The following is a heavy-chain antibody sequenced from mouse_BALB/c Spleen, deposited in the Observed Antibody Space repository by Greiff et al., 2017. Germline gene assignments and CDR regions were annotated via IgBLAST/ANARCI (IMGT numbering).Heavy chain of an antibody. V-gene: IGHV1S41*01. J-gene: IGHJ4*01. CDR1: GYTFTSYW. Sequence: DLVKPGASVKLSCKASGYTFTSYWINWIKQRPGQGLEWIGRIAPGSGSTYYNEMFKGKATLTVDTSSSTAYIQLSSLSSEDSAVYFCARDDDYYAMDDWGQGTSVTVSS. CDR2: IAPGSGST. CDR3: ARDDDYYAMDD.